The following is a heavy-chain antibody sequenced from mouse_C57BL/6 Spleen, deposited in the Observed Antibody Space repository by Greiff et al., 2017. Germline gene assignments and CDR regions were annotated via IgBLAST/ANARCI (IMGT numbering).Heavy chain of an antibody. V-gene: IGHV1-64*01. CDR3: ARSDVTTAEGYAMDY. Sequence: QVQLQQPGAELVKPGASVKLSCKASGYTFTSYWMHWVKQRPGQGLEWIGMIHPNSGSTNYNEKFKSKATLTVDKSSSTAYMQLSSLTSEDSAVYYCARSDVTTAEGYAMDYWGQGTSVTVSS. CDR1: GYTFTSYW. CDR2: IHPNSGST. D-gene: IGHD1-2*01. J-gene: IGHJ4*01.